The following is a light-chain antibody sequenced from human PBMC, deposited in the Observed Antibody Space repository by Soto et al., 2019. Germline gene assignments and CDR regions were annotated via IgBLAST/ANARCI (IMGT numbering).Light chain of an antibody. J-gene: IGKJ3*01. V-gene: IGKV3-11*01. CDR3: QQRSNWPGFT. CDR1: QSVSSY. CDR2: DAS. Sequence: EIVLTQSPATLSLSPGERATLSCRASQSVSSYLAWYQQKPGQAPRLLIYDASNRATGIPARFSGSGSGTGFALTISSLEPEDFAVYYCQQRSNWPGFTFGPGTKVDIK.